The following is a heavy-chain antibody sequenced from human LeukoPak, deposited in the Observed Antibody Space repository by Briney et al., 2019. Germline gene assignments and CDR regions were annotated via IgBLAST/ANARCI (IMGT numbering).Heavy chain of an antibody. V-gene: IGHV1-2*02. CDR2: INQNSGGT. CDR3: ARAGMNWFDP. Sequence: ASVKVSCKASGYTFTGYYMHWVRPAPGQGLEWMGWINQNSGGTNYAQKFQGRVTMTRDTSISTGYMELSRLRSDDTAVYYCARAGMNWFDPWGQGTLVTVSS. CDR1: GYTFTGYY. J-gene: IGHJ5*02.